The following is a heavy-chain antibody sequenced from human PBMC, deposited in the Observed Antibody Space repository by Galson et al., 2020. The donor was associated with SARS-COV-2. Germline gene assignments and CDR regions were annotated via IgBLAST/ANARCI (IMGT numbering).Heavy chain of an antibody. CDR2: ISWNSGSI. V-gene: IGHV3-9*01. CDR1: GFTFDNYA. D-gene: IGHD2-2*01. CDR3: AKDRGGPVGLWYHYYDGMDV. J-gene: IGHJ6*02. Sequence: GGSLRLSCAASGFTFDNYAMHWVRQAPGKGLEWVSGISWNSGSIGYADSVKGRFTISRDNTKKSLYLQMSNLRPEDTALYYCAKDRGGPVGLWYHYYDGMDVWGQGTTVTVSS.